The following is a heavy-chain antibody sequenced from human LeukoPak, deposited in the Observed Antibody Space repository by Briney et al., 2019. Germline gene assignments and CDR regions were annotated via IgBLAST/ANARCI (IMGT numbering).Heavy chain of an antibody. Sequence: PGGSLRLSCAASGLMFSSNWMSWVRLAPGKGLEWVSAISGSGGSTYYADSVKGRFTISRDNSKNTLYLQMNSLRAEDTAVYYCAKDRGSSGWSRDNNFDYWGQGTLVTVSS. CDR2: ISGSGGST. D-gene: IGHD6-19*01. CDR3: AKDRGSSGWSRDNNFDY. CDR1: GLMFSSNW. J-gene: IGHJ4*02. V-gene: IGHV3-23*01.